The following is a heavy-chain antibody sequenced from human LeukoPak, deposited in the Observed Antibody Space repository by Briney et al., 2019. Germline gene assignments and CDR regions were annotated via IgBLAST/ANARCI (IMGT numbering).Heavy chain of an antibody. CDR3: AREGAYDSGSYGAGDC. CDR1: GFTFRDYW. CDR2: VNTDGNNT. J-gene: IGHJ4*02. D-gene: IGHD3-10*01. Sequence: GGSLRLSSAASGFTFRDYWMHWGRQAPGKGLMWVSRVNTDGNNTTYADSVKGRFTISRDNAKNMFYLQMDSLRAEDTAMYYCAREGAYDSGSYGAGDCWGQGTLVTVSS. V-gene: IGHV3-74*01.